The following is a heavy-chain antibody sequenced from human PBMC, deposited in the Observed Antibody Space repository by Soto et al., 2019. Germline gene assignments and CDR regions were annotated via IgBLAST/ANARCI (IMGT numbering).Heavy chain of an antibody. CDR1: GGSINSGGYY. Sequence: QLQLQESGPGLVKPSQTLSLTCTVSGGSINSGGYYWSWIRQHPGKGLEWIGYIYNSGSTYYNPSLESRVTISVDTSKNQFSLKLSSVTAADTAVYCCARGITMVRGVIHTPYFDYWGQGTLVTVSS. J-gene: IGHJ4*02. CDR3: ARGITMVRGVIHTPYFDY. CDR2: IYNSGST. V-gene: IGHV4-31*03. D-gene: IGHD3-10*01.